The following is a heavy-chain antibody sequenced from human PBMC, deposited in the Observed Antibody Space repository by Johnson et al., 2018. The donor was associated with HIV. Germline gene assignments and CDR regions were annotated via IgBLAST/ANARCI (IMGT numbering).Heavy chain of an antibody. D-gene: IGHD1-7*01. V-gene: IGHV3-30*04. CDR1: GFTFSTYA. CDR3: ARNQGRRNYYDAFDI. Sequence: QVQLVESGGGVVQPGRSLRLSCAASGFTFSTYAMHWVRQVPGKGLEWVALISYDGSNNYYADSVKGRFTISRDNSKNTLYLQMNSLRAEDTAVYYCARNQGRRNYYDAFDIWGQGTMVTVSS. CDR2: ISYDGSNN. J-gene: IGHJ3*02.